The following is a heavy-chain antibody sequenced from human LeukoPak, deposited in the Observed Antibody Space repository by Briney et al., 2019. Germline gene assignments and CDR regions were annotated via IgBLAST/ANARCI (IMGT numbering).Heavy chain of an antibody. Sequence: GGSLRLSCAASGFTFSSYGMHWVRQAPGEGLEWGAVISYDGSNKYYADSVKGRFTISRDNSKNTLYLQMNSLRAEDTAVYYCAKERAAAGTSFDYWGQGTLVTVSS. J-gene: IGHJ4*02. CDR3: AKERAAAGTSFDY. CDR2: ISYDGSNK. CDR1: GFTFSSYG. D-gene: IGHD6-13*01. V-gene: IGHV3-30*18.